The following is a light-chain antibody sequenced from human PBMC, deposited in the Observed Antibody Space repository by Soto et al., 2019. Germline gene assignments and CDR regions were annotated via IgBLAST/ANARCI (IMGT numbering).Light chain of an antibody. V-gene: IGKV4-1*01. Sequence: DIVMTQSPDSLAVSLGERATINCKSSQSVLYSSNNKNYLAWYQQKPGQPPKLLIYWASTRESGVPDRFSGSGSGTDFTLTISSLQAEDVAVYHYQQYYSTPHTFGQGTKLEIK. CDR2: WAS. CDR1: QSVLYSSNNKNY. CDR3: QQYYSTPHT. J-gene: IGKJ2*01.